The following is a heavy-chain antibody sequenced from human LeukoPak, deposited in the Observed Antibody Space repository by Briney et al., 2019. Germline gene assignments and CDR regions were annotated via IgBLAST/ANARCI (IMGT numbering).Heavy chain of an antibody. CDR1: GFTFSSYS. J-gene: IGHJ5*02. D-gene: IGHD3-3*01. V-gene: IGHV3-21*01. Sequence: GGSLRLSCAASGFTFSSYSMNWVRQAPGKGLEWVSSISSSSSYIYYADSVKGRFTISRDNAKNSLYLQMNSLRAEDTAVYYCARGKTYYDFWRTDWFDPWGQGTLDTVSS. CDR3: ARGKTYYDFWRTDWFDP. CDR2: ISSSSSYI.